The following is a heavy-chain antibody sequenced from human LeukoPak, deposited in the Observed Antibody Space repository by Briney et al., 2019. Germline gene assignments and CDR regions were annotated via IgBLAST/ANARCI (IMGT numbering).Heavy chain of an antibody. Sequence: PGRSLRLSCAASGFTFDDYATHWVRQAPRKGLEWVSGISWNSGSIGYADSVKGRFTISRDNAKNSLYLQMNSLRAEDTALYYCAKDWGPLLLRGVGCWGQGTLVTVSS. D-gene: IGHD3-22*01. CDR1: GFTFDDYA. CDR2: ISWNSGSI. V-gene: IGHV3-9*01. J-gene: IGHJ4*02. CDR3: AKDWGPLLLRGVGC.